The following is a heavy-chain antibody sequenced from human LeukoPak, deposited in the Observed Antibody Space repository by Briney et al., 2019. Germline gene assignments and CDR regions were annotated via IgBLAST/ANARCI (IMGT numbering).Heavy chain of an antibody. Sequence: GRSLRLSRAASGFTFSSYAIHWVRQAPGKGLEWVADVSYDGTSEYYADSVKGRFTTSRDNSKNTLYLQMNSLRAEDTAVYYCARARQNPSGYHPSYFDYWGQGTLVTVSS. CDR3: ARARQNPSGYHPSYFDY. CDR1: GFTFSSYA. V-gene: IGHV3-30*04. CDR2: VSYDGTSE. J-gene: IGHJ4*02. D-gene: IGHD3-22*01.